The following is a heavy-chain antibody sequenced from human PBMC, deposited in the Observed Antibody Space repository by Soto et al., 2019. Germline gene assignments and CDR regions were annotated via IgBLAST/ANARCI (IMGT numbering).Heavy chain of an antibody. CDR3: ARDTRYGVLDY. D-gene: IGHD4-17*01. CDR1: GDSISGNNW. Sequence: SETLSLTCAVSGDSISGNNWWSWVRQSPGKGLEWIGEIYHTGKATYNPSLKSRVTISVDTSKNQFSLSLSSLTAADTAVYYCARDTRYGVLDYWGQGTLVTVSS. J-gene: IGHJ4*02. CDR2: IYHTGKA. V-gene: IGHV4-4*02.